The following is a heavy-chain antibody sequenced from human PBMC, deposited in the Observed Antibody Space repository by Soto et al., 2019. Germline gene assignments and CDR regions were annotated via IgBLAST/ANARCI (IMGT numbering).Heavy chain of an antibody. V-gene: IGHV5-51*01. J-gene: IGHJ3*02. CDR3: ARHSRIAAADDAFDI. D-gene: IGHD6-13*01. CDR2: IYPGDSDT. CDR1: GYSFTSYW. Sequence: GESLKISCKGSGYSFTSYWIGWVRQMPGKGLEWMGIIYPGDSDTRYSPSFQGQVTISADKSISTAYLQWSSLKASDTAMYYCARHSRIAAADDAFDIWGQGTMVTVSS.